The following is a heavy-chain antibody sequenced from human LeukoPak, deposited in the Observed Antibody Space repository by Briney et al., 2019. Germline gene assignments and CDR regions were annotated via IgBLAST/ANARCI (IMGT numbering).Heavy chain of an antibody. CDR2: INPISAGT. CDR1: GYKFTAYY. Sequence: ASVKVSCKPSGYKFTAYYIHWLRQAPGQGLEWMGWINPISAGTKYGRKFEGRVTMTRDTSISTAYMELSRLRSDDTAVYYCASSYDFWSGSLDAFDIWGQGTMVTVSS. V-gene: IGHV1-2*02. CDR3: ASSYDFWSGSLDAFDI. J-gene: IGHJ3*02. D-gene: IGHD3-3*01.